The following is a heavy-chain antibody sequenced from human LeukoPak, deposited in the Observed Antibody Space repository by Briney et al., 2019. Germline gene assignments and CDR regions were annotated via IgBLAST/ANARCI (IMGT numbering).Heavy chain of an antibody. Sequence: GGSLRLSCAASGFIFSNYGMNWVRQAPGKGLEWVAAISASGSATSYADSVRGRFTISRDNSKSTTYLQMNSLRAEDTAVYYCAKRSTRRAFDIWGQGTMVTVSS. CDR3: AKRSTRRAFDI. CDR1: GFIFSNYG. J-gene: IGHJ3*02. CDR2: ISASGSAT. V-gene: IGHV3-23*01. D-gene: IGHD1-1*01.